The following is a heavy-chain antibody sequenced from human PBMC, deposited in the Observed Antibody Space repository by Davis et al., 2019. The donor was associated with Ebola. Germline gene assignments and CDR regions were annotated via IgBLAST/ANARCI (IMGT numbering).Heavy chain of an antibody. D-gene: IGHD4-23*01. CDR2: ISGSGGST. V-gene: IGHV3-23*01. CDR3: ANLDYGDNSGFDY. Sequence: GGSLRLSCAASGFTFSSYAMSWVRQAPGKGLEWVSAISGSGGSTYYADSVKGRFTISRDNSKNTLYLQMNSRRAEDTAVYYCANLDYGDNSGFDYWGQGTLVTVSS. J-gene: IGHJ4*02. CDR1: GFTFSSYA.